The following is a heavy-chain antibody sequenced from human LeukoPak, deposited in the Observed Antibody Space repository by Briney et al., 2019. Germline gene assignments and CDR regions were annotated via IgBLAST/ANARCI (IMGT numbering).Heavy chain of an antibody. J-gene: IGHJ3*02. CDR3: ARVRGGSGRSYAADAFDI. Sequence: GGSLRPSCAASGFTFTSYSMNWVRQAPGKGLVWVSRIYNDGSSTSYADSVKGRFTISRDNAKSTLYLQMNSLRADDTAVFYCARVRGGSGRSYAADAFDIWGQGTMVTVSS. D-gene: IGHD1-26*01. CDR2: IYNDGSST. CDR1: GFTFTSYS. V-gene: IGHV3-74*01.